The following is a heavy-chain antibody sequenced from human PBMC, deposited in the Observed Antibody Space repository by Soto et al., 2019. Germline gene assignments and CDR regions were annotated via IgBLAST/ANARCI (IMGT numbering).Heavy chain of an antibody. CDR1: GFTFSSYG. Sequence: GGSLRLSCAASGFTFSSYGMHWARQAPGKGLEWVAVISYDGSNEYYADSVKGRFTISRDNSKNTLYLQMNSLRAEDTAVYYCAKDLMDIVVVVTATYYYYGMDVGGQGTTVTV. D-gene: IGHD2-15*01. CDR2: ISYDGSNE. CDR3: AKDLMDIVVVVTATYYYYGMDV. V-gene: IGHV3-30*18. J-gene: IGHJ6*02.